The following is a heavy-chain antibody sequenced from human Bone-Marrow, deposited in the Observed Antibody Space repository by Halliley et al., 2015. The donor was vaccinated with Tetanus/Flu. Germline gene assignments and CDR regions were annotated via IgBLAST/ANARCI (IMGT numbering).Heavy chain of an antibody. V-gene: IGHV3-48*03. D-gene: IGHD6-19*01. CDR1: GFTLSGYE. J-gene: IGHJ3*01. Sequence: SLRLSCAASGFTLSGYEMNWVRQAPGKGLEWISYISSAAVTRHYADSVKGRFTISRDNSNNALYLQMHSLRPEDTAVYYCARDWETGYSTGWYDRFDLWGQGTTVTVSA. CDR2: ISSAAVTR. CDR3: ARDWETGYSTGWYDRFDL.